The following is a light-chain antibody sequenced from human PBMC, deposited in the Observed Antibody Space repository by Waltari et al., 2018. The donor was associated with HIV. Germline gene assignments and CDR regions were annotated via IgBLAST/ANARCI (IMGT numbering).Light chain of an antibody. V-gene: IGKV1-5*03. CDR1: QSISSR. J-gene: IGKJ1*01. CDR2: KAS. Sequence: DIQLTQSPSTLSASVGARVPITCPASQSISSRLAWYQQKPGKAPKLLIYKASSLESGVASRFSGSGSGTEFTLTISSREPDDCATYYCQQYNRYPWTFGQGTKVEIK. CDR3: QQYNRYPWT.